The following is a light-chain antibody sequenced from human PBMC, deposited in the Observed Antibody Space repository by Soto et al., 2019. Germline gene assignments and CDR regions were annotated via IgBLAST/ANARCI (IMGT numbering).Light chain of an antibody. CDR2: GAS. CDR3: QQYNNSPT. V-gene: IGKV3D-15*01. Sequence: EIVMTQSPATLSVSPGERATLSCRASRSVSSNLAWYQLKPGQAPRLLIYGASTRATGIPARFSGSGSGTEFTLTISSLQSEAFAVYFCQQYNNSPTFGQGTKVDIK. J-gene: IGKJ1*01. CDR1: RSVSSN.